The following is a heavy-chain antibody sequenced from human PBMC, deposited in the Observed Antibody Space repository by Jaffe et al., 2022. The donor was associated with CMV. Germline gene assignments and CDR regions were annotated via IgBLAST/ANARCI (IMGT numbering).Heavy chain of an antibody. Sequence: QVQLVQSGAEVKKPGASVKVSCKASGYTFTGYYMHWVRQAPGQGLEWMGWINPNSGGAKYGQKFQDRVTMTRDTSTSTAYMELSRLRSDDTAVYYCATHYDYWSGYQGGMDVWGQGTTVTVSS. D-gene: IGHD3-3*01. CDR3: ATHYDYWSGYQGGMDV. J-gene: IGHJ6*02. V-gene: IGHV1-2*02. CDR2: INPNSGGA. CDR1: GYTFTGYY.